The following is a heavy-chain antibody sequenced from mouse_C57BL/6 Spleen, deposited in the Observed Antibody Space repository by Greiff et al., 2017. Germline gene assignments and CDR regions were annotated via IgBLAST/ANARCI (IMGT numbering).Heavy chain of an antibody. CDR2: INPNNGGT. CDR3: ARSTWSDY. D-gene: IGHD4-1*02. J-gene: IGHJ2*01. Sequence: VQLQQSGPELVKPGASVKISCKASGYTFTDYYMNWVKQSPGKSLEWIGDINPNNGGTSYNQKFKGKATLTVDKSSSTAYMELRSLTSEDSAVXYCARSTWSDYGGQGTTRTVSS. CDR1: GYTFTDYY. V-gene: IGHV1-26*01.